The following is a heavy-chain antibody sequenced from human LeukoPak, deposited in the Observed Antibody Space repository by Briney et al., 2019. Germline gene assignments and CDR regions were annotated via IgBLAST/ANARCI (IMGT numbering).Heavy chain of an antibody. V-gene: IGHV4-59*01. CDR1: GGSISSYY. J-gene: IGHJ4*02. D-gene: IGHD3-10*01. CDR3: ARTTNYGSGTFDY. CDR2: IYYSGST. Sequence: SETLSLTCTVSGGSISSYYWSWIRQPPGKGLEWIGYIYYSGSTNYNPSLKSRVTMSVLTSKNQFSLKLSSVTAADTAVYYCARTTNYGSGTFDYWGQGTLVTVSS.